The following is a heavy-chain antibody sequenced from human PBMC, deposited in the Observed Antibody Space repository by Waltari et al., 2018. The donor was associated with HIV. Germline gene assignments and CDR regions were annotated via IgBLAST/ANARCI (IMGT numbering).Heavy chain of an antibody. CDR2: IYYXGSX. CDR1: GXSXXSSSYY. V-gene: IGHV4-39*01. D-gene: IGHD7-27*01. Sequence: XQXXGXGLXKPXXTXSLXXXXXGXSXXSSSYYWGWIRQPQGKGLEWIGXIYYXGSXYXNPSLKSRVTIXVXTSXNXFSLKLSSVTAADTAVYYCARHIPILTGVFGGYFDYWGQGTLVTVSS. CDR3: ARHIPILTGVFGGYFDY. J-gene: IGHJ4*02.